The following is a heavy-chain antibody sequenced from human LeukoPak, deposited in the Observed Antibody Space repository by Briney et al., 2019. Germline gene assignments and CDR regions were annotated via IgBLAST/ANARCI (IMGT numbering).Heavy chain of an antibody. CDR2: ITSSGSYI. CDR3: ARIATVTTHYYYYYMDV. J-gene: IGHJ6*03. Sequence: TGGSLRLSCAASAFSFSNYNMNWVRQAPGKGLEWVSSITSSGSYIYYADSVKGRFTISRDNAKNSLYLQLNSLRAEDTAVYYCARIATVTTHYYYYYMDVWGKGTTVTISS. D-gene: IGHD4-17*01. V-gene: IGHV3-21*01. CDR1: AFSFSNYN.